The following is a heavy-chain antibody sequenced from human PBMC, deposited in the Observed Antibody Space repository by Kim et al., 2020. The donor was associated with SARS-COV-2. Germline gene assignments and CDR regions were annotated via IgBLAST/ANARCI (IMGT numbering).Heavy chain of an antibody. V-gene: IGHV3-21*01. Sequence: GGSLRLSCAASGFTFSSYSMNWVRQAPGKGLEWVSSISSSSSYIYYADSVKGRFTISRDNAKNSLYLQMNSLRAEDTAVYYCAREAELPEWELLIWDYWGQGTLVTVSS. CDR2: ISSSSSYI. CDR3: AREAELPEWELLIWDY. J-gene: IGHJ4*02. D-gene: IGHD1-26*01. CDR1: GFTFSSYS.